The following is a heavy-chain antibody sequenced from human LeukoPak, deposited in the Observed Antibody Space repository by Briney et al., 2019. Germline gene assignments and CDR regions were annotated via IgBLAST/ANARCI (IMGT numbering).Heavy chain of an antibody. CDR1: GFTFDDYA. CDR2: ISWNSGSI. D-gene: IGHD6-6*01. V-gene: IGHV3-9*01. Sequence: GRSLRLSCAASGFTFDDYAMHWVRQAPGKGLEWVSGISWNSGSIGYADSVKGRFTISRDNAKNSLYLQRNSLRAEDTALYYCAKDRIAARGGDFDYWGQGTLVTVSS. CDR3: AKDRIAARGGDFDY. J-gene: IGHJ4*02.